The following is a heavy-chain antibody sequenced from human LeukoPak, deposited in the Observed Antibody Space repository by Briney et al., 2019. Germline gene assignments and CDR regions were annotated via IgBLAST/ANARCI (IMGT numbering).Heavy chain of an antibody. CDR2: IYYSGST. Sequence: SETLSLTCTVSGGSISSSSYYWGWIRQPPGKGLEWIGSIYYSGSTYYNPSLKSRVTISVDTSENQFSLKLSSVTAADTAVYYCARHELSGRWLLDYWGQGTLVTVSS. V-gene: IGHV4-39*01. J-gene: IGHJ4*02. D-gene: IGHD5-24*01. CDR1: GGSISSSSYY. CDR3: ARHELSGRWLLDY.